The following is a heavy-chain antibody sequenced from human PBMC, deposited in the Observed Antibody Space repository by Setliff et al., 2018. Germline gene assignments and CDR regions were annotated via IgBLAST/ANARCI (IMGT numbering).Heavy chain of an antibody. CDR3: FGAGTFSY. D-gene: IGHD3-10*01. CDR1: GYTFRDYY. Sequence: GGSLRLSCAVSGYTFRDYYISWIRQAPGKGLEWVSYISAGGSSIYYADSVKGRFTVSRDNARNSLSLQMNSLRTEDTAVYYCFGAGTFSYWGQGTLVTVSS. CDR2: ISAGGSSI. V-gene: IGHV3-11*04. J-gene: IGHJ4*02.